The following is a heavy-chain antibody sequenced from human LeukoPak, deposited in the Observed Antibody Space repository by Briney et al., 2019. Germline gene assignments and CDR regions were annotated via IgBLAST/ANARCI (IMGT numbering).Heavy chain of an antibody. CDR2: INSDGSST. CDR1: GFTFSSYW. V-gene: IGHV3-74*01. D-gene: IGHD2-2*01. CDR3: AREPPVTSCYDY. J-gene: IGHJ4*02. Sequence: GGSLRLSCAASGFTFSSYWMHWVRQAPGKGLVWVSRINSDGSSTSYADSVKGRFTTSRDNAKNTLYLQMNSLRAEDTAVYYCAREPPVTSCYDYWGQGTLVTVSS.